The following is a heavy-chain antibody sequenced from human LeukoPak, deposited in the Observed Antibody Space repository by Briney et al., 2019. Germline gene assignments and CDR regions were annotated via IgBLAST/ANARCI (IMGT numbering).Heavy chain of an antibody. CDR3: ARSGRGGAFDL. Sequence: GGSVTLFCAACGFTFSSYWMHWVRQGPGEGLVWVSRIYSDGSRTTYADSVKGRFTISGDNAKNTLYLQMNRLRAEDTAVYFCARSGRGGAFDLWGQGTMVTVSS. D-gene: IGHD1-26*01. CDR1: GFTFSSYW. V-gene: IGHV3-74*01. CDR2: IYSDGSRT. J-gene: IGHJ3*01.